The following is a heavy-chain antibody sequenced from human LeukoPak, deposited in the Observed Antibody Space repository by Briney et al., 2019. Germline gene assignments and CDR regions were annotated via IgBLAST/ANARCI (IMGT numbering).Heavy chain of an antibody. D-gene: IGHD3-22*01. V-gene: IGHV1-2*02. Sequence: ASVKVSCKASGYTFTGYYMHWVRQAPGQGLEWMGWINPNSGGTNYAQKFQGRVTMTRDTSISTAYMELSRLRSDDTAVYYCARRGPTYYYDSSGYSNWGQGTLVTVSS. CDR2: INPNSGGT. J-gene: IGHJ4*02. CDR1: GYTFTGYY. CDR3: ARRGPTYYYDSSGYSN.